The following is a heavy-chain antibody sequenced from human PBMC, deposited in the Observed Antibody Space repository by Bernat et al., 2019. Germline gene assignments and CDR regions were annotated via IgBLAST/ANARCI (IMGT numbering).Heavy chain of an antibody. CDR1: GFTFSSYS. V-gene: IGHV3-48*01. Sequence: EVQLVESGGGLVQPGGSLRLSCAASGFTFSSYSMNWVRQAPGKGLEWVSYISSSSSTIYYADSVKGRFTISRDNAKNSLYLQMNSLRAEDTAVYYCARDRMVRGVIIPLDYWGQGTLVTVSS. D-gene: IGHD3-10*01. J-gene: IGHJ4*02. CDR2: ISSSSSTI. CDR3: ARDRMVRGVIIPLDY.